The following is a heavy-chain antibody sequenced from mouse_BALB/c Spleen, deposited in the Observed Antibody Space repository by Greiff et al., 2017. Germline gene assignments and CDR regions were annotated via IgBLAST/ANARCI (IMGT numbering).Heavy chain of an antibody. D-gene: IGHD2-1*01. V-gene: IGHV3-8*02. J-gene: IGHJ3*01. CDR3: ARYGNYEAFFAY. Sequence: EVMLVESGPSLVKPSQTLSLTCSVTGDSITSGYWNWIRKFPGNKLEYMGHISYSGSTYYNPSLKSRISITRDTSKNQYYLQLNSVTTEDTATYYCARYGNYEAFFAYWGQGTLVTVSA. CDR2: ISYSGST. CDR1: GDSITSGY.